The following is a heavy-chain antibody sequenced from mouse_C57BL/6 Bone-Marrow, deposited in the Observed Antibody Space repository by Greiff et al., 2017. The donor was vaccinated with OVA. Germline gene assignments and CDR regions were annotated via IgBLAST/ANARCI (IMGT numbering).Heavy chain of an antibody. CDR3: AEGNDVGAVDY. V-gene: IGHV1-82*01. Sequence: QVQLQQSGPELVKPGASVKISCKASGYAFSSSWMNWVKQRPGKGLEWIGRIYPGDGDPNYNGKFKGKATLTADKSSSTAYMQLSSLTSEDSAVYFCAEGNDVGAVDYWGQGTTVTVSS. D-gene: IGHD2-2*01. J-gene: IGHJ4*01. CDR2: IYPGDGDP. CDR1: GYAFSSSW.